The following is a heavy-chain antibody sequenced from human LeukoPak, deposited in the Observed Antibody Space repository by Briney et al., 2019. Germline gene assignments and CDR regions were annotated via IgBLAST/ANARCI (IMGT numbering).Heavy chain of an antibody. V-gene: IGHV1-46*01. CDR3: ARDMARERVAATDY. J-gene: IGHJ4*02. Sequence: ASVKVSCKASGYTFTSYYMHWVRQAPGQGLEWMGIINPSGGSTSYAQKFQGRVTMTTDTSTTTAYMELRSLRSDDTAVYYCARDMARERVAATDYWGQGTLVAVSS. D-gene: IGHD2-15*01. CDR2: INPSGGST. CDR1: GYTFTSYY.